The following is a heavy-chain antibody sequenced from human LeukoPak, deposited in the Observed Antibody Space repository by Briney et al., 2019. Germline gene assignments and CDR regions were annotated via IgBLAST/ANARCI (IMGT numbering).Heavy chain of an antibody. CDR3: ASDYDSSGYYYH. Sequence: SETLSLTRTVSGGSISSYYWSWIRQPPGKGLEWIGYIYYSGSTNYNPSLKSRVTISVDTSKNQFSLRLSSVTAADTAVYYCASDYDSSGYYYHWGQGTLVTVSS. V-gene: IGHV4-59*01. CDR1: GGSISSYY. J-gene: IGHJ5*02. CDR2: IYYSGST. D-gene: IGHD3-22*01.